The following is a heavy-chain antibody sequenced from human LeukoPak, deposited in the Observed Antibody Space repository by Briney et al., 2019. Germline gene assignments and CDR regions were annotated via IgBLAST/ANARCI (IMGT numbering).Heavy chain of an antibody. CDR2: IHYDWRGT. D-gene: IGHD3-16*01. CDR3: ARGKGWVDH. CDR1: GFSFTAYA. V-gene: IGHV3-7*01. Sequence: GGSLRLSCAASGFSFTAYAMRWFRQTPGKGLEGVTNIHYDWRGTNYVDSVKDRFTISRDNARNSVYRQMNSLIGGDTSLYYCARGKGWVDHWGQGILVTVSS. J-gene: IGHJ4*02.